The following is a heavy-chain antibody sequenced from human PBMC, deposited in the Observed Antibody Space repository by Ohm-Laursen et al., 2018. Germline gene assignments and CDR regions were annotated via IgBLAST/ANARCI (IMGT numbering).Heavy chain of an antibody. CDR2: IRSNAYGGTT. V-gene: IGHV3-49*04. CDR3: TRVEFLSGSCGIDY. Sequence: SLRLSCAASGFTFGDYAMSWVRQAPGKGLEWVGFIRSNAYGGTTEYAASVKGRFTISRDDSKSIAYLQMNSLKTEDTAVYYCTRVEFLSGSCGIDYWGQGTLVTVSS. J-gene: IGHJ4*02. D-gene: IGHD1-26*01. CDR1: GFTFGDYA.